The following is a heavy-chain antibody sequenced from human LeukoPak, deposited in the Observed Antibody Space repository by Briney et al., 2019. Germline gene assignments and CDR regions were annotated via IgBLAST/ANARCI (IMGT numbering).Heavy chain of an antibody. V-gene: IGHV3-30*02. D-gene: IGHD2-8*01. CDR1: GFNFNIYG. J-gene: IGHJ6*03. Sequence: GGSLRLPCAASGFNFNIYGMRWVRQAPGKGLEWVAYIQYDGSNEQYADSVKGRFSISRDSSKNILYLQMNSLRAEDTAVYYCAKDRCSNGVGCYYYYMDVWGKGTTVTISS. CDR2: IQYDGSNE. CDR3: AKDRCSNGVGCYYYYMDV.